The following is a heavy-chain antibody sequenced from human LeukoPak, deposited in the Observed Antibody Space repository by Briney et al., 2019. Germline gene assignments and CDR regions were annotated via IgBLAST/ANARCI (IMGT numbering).Heavy chain of an antibody. CDR2: IKQDGSEK. J-gene: IGHJ4*02. D-gene: IGHD6-6*01. V-gene: IGHV3-7*01. CDR1: GFTFRSYW. CDR3: ARTGYEYSSSFPHY. Sequence: GGSLRLSCAASGFTFRSYWMSWVRQAPGKGLEWVANIKQDGSEKYYVDSVKGRFTISRDNAKNSLYLQMNSLRAEDTAVYYCARTGYEYSSSFPHYWGQGTLVTVSS.